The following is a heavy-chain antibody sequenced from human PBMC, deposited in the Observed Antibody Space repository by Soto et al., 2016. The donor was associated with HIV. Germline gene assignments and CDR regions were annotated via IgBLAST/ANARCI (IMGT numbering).Heavy chain of an antibody. CDR3: ARGFCSDGTCQYYFDY. CDR2: INPNSGDT. V-gene: IGHV1-2*02. Sequence: QVQLVQSGAEVKNPGASVKVSCKASGYTFTGYYMHWVRQAPGQGLEWMGWINPNSGDTNYAQNFQGRVTMTRDTSISTVYMELSRLASDDTAVYYCARGFCSDGTCQYYFDYWGQGTLVTVSS. J-gene: IGHJ4*02. CDR1: GYTFTGYY. D-gene: IGHD2-15*01.